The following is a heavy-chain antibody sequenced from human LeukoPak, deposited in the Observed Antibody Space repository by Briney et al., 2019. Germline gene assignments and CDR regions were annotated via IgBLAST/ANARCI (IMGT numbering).Heavy chain of an antibody. CDR2: ISGSDGST. J-gene: IGHJ4*02. Sequence: GGSLRLSRTASGLTFSSYAMTWVRQAPGRGLEWVSSISGSDGSTKYADSVKGRFTISRDYSRNTLYLQVNSLRAEDTAIYYCARCSGGTSYNPLDYWGQGTRVTVSS. CDR1: GLTFSSYA. D-gene: IGHD2-15*01. V-gene: IGHV3-23*01. CDR3: ARCSGGTSYNPLDY.